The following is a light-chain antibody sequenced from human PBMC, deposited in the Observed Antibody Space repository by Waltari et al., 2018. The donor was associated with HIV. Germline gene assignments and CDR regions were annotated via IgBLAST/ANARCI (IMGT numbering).Light chain of an antibody. V-gene: IGKV2-28*01. J-gene: IGKJ5*01. CDR3: MQALRAPPT. CDR2: LGS. CDR1: PSLLHSNGYNY. Sequence: DLVMTQTPLSLPVTPGEPASISCRSSPSLLHSNGYNYLEWYLQKPGQSPQLLIYLGSSRASGVPDRFSGSGSGTDFTLKLSRVEAEDVGVYYCMQALRAPPTFGQGTRLEIK.